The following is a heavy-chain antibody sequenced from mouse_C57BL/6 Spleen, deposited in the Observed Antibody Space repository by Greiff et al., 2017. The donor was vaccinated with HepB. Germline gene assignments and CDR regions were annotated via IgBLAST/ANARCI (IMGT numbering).Heavy chain of an antibody. D-gene: IGHD4-1*01. V-gene: IGHV5-16*01. CDR2: INYDGSST. Sequence: DVKLVESEGGLVQPGSSMKLSCTASGFTFSDYYMAWVRQVPEKGLEWVANINYDGSSTYYLDSLKSRFIISRDNAKNILYLQMSSLKSEDTATYYCARALNWDGDWYFDVWGTGTTVTVSS. J-gene: IGHJ1*03. CDR3: ARALNWDGDWYFDV. CDR1: GFTFSDYY.